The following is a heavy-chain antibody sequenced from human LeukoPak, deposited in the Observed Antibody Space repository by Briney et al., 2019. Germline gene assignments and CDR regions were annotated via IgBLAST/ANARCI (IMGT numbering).Heavy chain of an antibody. J-gene: IGHJ4*02. CDR3: AKDYCSSKSCYIFDN. D-gene: IGHD2-2*02. Sequence: GGSLRLSCAASGFTFSSYGMHWVRQAPVKGLEWVAVISYDGRNKYYADSVKGRFTISRDKFKNTLYLQMNSLRDEDTAVYYCAKDYCSSKSCYIFDNWGQGTLVTVSS. V-gene: IGHV3-30*18. CDR1: GFTFSSYG. CDR2: ISYDGRNK.